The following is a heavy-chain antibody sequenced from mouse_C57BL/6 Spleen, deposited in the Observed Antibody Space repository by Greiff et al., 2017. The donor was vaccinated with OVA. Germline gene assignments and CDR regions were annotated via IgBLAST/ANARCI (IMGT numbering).Heavy chain of an antibody. Sequence: VQLKESEGGLVQPGSSMKLSCTASGFTFSDYYMAWVRQVPEKGLEWVANINYDGSSTYYLDSLKSRFILSRDNAKNILYLQMSSLKSEDTATYYCARDGGYYDYDGTAMDYWGQGTSVTVSS. V-gene: IGHV5-16*01. J-gene: IGHJ4*01. CDR3: ARDGGYYDYDGTAMDY. CDR2: INYDGSST. CDR1: GFTFSDYY. D-gene: IGHD2-4*01.